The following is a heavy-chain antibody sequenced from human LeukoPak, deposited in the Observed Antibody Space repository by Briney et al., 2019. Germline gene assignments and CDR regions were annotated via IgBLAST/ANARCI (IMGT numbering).Heavy chain of an antibody. J-gene: IGHJ3*01. V-gene: IGHV3-48*01. Sequence: GGSLRLSCAASGFTFSDYSMNWVRQAPGKGLEWISYISGSGTIYYADSVKGRLTISRDNAQRLVYLQMNSLRAEDTAVYYCTNFKPPAPDALDVWGQGTLITVST. CDR2: ISGSGTI. CDR1: GFTFSDYS. D-gene: IGHD2/OR15-2a*01. CDR3: TNFKPPAPDALDV.